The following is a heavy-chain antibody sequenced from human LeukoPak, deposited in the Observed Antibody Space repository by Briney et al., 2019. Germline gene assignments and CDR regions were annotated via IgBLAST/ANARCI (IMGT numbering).Heavy chain of an antibody. V-gene: IGHV1-18*01. CDR2: ISAYNGNT. CDR1: GYTFTSYG. Sequence: ASVKVSCKASGYTFTSYGISWVRQAPGQGLEWMGWISAYNGNTNYAQKLQGRVTMTTDTSTSTAYMGLRSLRSDDTAVYYCARVGLVDCSGGSCYGGVYYFDYWGQGTLVTVSS. J-gene: IGHJ4*02. D-gene: IGHD2-15*01. CDR3: ARVGLVDCSGGSCYGGVYYFDY.